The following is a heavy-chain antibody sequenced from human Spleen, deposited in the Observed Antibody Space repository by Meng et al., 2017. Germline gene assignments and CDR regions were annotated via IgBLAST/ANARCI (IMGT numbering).Heavy chain of an antibody. CDR1: GFTFSSYA. CDR3: ARDGTWEPFDY. Sequence: GESLKISCAASGFTFSSYAMSWVRQAPGKGLEWVSAISGSGGSTYYADSVKGRFTISRDNSKNTLYLQMNSLRAEDTAVYYCARDGTWEPFDYWGQGTLVTVSS. D-gene: IGHD1-26*01. CDR2: ISGSGGST. V-gene: IGHV3-23*01. J-gene: IGHJ4*02.